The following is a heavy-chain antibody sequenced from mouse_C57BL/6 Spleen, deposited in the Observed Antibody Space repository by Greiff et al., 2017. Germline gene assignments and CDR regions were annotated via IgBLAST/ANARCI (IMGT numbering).Heavy chain of an antibody. CDR3: ARRYYGSSHYFDS. Sequence: VKLKQSGPELVKPGASVKISCKASGYAFSSSWMNWVKQRPGKGLEWIGRIYPGDGDTNYNGKFKGKATLTADKSSSTAYMQLSSLTSEDSAVYYWARRYYGSSHYFDSWGQGTTLTVSS. D-gene: IGHD1-1*01. J-gene: IGHJ2*01. CDR2: IYPGDGDT. V-gene: IGHV1-82*01. CDR1: GYAFSSSW.